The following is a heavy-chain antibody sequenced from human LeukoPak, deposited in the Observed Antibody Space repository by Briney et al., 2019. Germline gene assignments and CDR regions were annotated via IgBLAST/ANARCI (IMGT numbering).Heavy chain of an antibody. V-gene: IGHV4-4*07. CDR2: IYTSGST. J-gene: IGHJ5*02. Sequence: SETLSLTCTVSGGSISSYYWSWIRQPAGKGLEWIGRIYTSGSTNYNPSLKSRVTMSVDTSKNQFSLKLSSVTATDTAVYYCARDKVDTAIIGFDPWGQGTLVTVSS. CDR3: ARDKVDTAIIGFDP. D-gene: IGHD5-18*01. CDR1: GGSISSYY.